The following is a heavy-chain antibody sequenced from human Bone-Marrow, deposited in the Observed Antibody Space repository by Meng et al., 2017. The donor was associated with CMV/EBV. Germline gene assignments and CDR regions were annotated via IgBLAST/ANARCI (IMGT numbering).Heavy chain of an antibody. CDR1: GYTLTELS. V-gene: IGHV1-24*01. J-gene: IGHJ5*02. Sequence: ASVKVSCKVSGYTLTELSMHWVRQAPGKGLEWMGGFDPEDGETIYAQKFQGRVTMTEDTSTDTAYMELSSLRSEDTAVYYCARGPGYCGGDCYSRWFDPWGQGTLVTVSS. D-gene: IGHD2-21*01. CDR2: FDPEDGET. CDR3: ARGPGYCGGDCYSRWFDP.